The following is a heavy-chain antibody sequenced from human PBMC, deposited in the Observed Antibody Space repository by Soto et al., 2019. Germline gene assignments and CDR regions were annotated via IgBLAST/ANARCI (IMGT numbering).Heavy chain of an antibody. CDR1: GFTFSSYW. J-gene: IGHJ4*02. CDR2: INSDGSST. D-gene: IGHD2-15*01. CDR3: ARAYCSGGSCYPCDY. V-gene: IGHV3-74*01. Sequence: PGGSLSLSCAASGFTFSSYWMHWARQAPGKGLVWVSRINSDGSSTSYADSVKGRFTISRDNAKNTLYLQMNSLRAEDTAVYYCARAYCSGGSCYPCDYWGQGTLVTVSS.